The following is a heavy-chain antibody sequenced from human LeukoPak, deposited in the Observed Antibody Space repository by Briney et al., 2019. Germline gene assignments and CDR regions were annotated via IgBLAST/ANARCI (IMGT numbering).Heavy chain of an antibody. CDR3: ARRNVVGGSYYFDY. V-gene: IGHV4-39*01. Sequence: PSETLSLTCTVSGGSISSSSYYWGWIRQPPGKGLEWIGSIYYSGSTYYNPSLKSRVTISVDTSKNQFSLKLSSVTAADTAVYYCARRNVVGGSYYFDYWGQGTLATVSS. D-gene: IGHD1-26*01. J-gene: IGHJ4*02. CDR2: IYYSGST. CDR1: GGSISSSSYY.